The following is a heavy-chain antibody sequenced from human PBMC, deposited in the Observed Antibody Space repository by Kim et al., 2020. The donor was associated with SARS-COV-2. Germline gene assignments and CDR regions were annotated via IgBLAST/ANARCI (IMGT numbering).Heavy chain of an antibody. CDR1: GYTFTSYA. J-gene: IGHJ5*02. Sequence: ASMKVSCKASGYTFTSYAMHWVRQAPGQRLEWMGWINAGNGNTKYSQKFQGRVTITRDTSASTAYMELSSLRSEDTAVYYCATEYSSSWYPGNWFDPWGQGTLVTVSS. V-gene: IGHV1-3*01. CDR3: ATEYSSSWYPGNWFDP. CDR2: INAGNGNT. D-gene: IGHD6-13*01.